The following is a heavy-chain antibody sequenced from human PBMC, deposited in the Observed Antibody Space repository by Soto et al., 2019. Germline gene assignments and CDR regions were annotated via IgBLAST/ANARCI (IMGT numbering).Heavy chain of an antibody. CDR3: AREGPGFCSGGDCYYFDY. CDR2: IYYSGST. D-gene: IGHD2-15*01. CDR1: GGSISSGCYY. J-gene: IGHJ4*02. Sequence: SETLSLTCTVSGGSISSGCYYWSWIRQHPGKGLEWIGYIYYSGSTYYNPSLKSRVTISVDTSKNQFSLKLSSVTAADTAVYYCAREGPGFCSGGDCYYFDYWGQGALVTVSS. V-gene: IGHV4-31*03.